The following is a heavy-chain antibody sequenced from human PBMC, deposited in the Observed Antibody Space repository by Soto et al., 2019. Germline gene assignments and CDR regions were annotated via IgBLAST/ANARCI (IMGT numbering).Heavy chain of an antibody. V-gene: IGHV3-23*01. CDR3: ARHRKLTGIAAPAHLDY. CDR2: ISGSGGST. Sequence: GGSLRLSFAASGFTFSSYAMSWVRQAPGKGLEWVSAISGSGGSTYYADSVKGRFTISRDNSKNTLYLQMNSLRAADTAVYYCARHRKLTGIAAPAHLDYWVQGTLVTVSS. D-gene: IGHD6-13*01. CDR1: GFTFSSYA. J-gene: IGHJ4*02.